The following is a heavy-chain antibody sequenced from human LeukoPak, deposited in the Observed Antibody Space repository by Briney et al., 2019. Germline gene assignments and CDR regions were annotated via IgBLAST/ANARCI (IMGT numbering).Heavy chain of an antibody. V-gene: IGHV4-34*01. CDR1: GGSFSGYY. Sequence: PSETLSLTCAVYGGSFSGYYWSWIRQPPGKGLEWIGEINHSGSTNYNPSLKSRVTISVDTSKNQFSLKLSSVTAADTAVYYCARGIRKYYDYVWGSYRSTPYYFDYWGQGTLVTVSS. CDR2: INHSGST. J-gene: IGHJ4*02. D-gene: IGHD3-16*02. CDR3: ARGIRKYYDYVWGSYRSTPYYFDY.